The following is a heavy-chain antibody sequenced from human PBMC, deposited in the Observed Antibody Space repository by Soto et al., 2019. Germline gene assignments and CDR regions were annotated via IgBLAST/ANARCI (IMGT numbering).Heavy chain of an antibody. J-gene: IGHJ4*02. D-gene: IGHD4-17*01. CDR1: GGTFSSHS. CDR2: IVTLFGTA. CDR3: EREVGYGDFSAALLD. Sequence: SVKVSCKASGGTFSSHSINWVRQAPGQGLEWMGGIVTLFGTANYAQNFQGRVTITADQSTSTVYMDLSSLRSDDTAVYYCEREVGYGDFSAALLDWGQGTLVTVYS. V-gene: IGHV1-69*13.